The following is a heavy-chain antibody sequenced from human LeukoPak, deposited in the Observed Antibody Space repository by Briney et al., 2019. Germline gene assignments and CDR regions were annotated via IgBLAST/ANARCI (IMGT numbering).Heavy chain of an antibody. Sequence: SETLSLTCTVSGGSISSYHWSWIRQPPGKGLEWIGFFYYSGSTNYNPSLKSRVTISVDTSKNQFSLKLSSVTAADTAVYYCARGTYSSSWYFQHWGQGTLVTVSS. CDR3: ARGTYSSSWYFQH. V-gene: IGHV4-59*01. CDR2: FYYSGST. J-gene: IGHJ1*01. CDR1: GGSISSYH. D-gene: IGHD6-13*01.